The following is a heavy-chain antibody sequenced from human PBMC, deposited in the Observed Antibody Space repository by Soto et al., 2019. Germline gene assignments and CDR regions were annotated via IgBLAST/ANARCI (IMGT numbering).Heavy chain of an antibody. V-gene: IGHV3-48*03. Sequence: GGSLRLSCVASEFTFSSDEGNWVRQAPGKGLEWVSYISSSGSTIHYADSVKGRFTISRDNAKNSLYLQMNSLRAEDTAVYYCARELGHYDISGYLGAYYHDGMDVWGQGTTVTVSS. D-gene: IGHD3-22*01. CDR1: EFTFSSDE. CDR3: ARELGHYDISGYLGAYYHDGMDV. J-gene: IGHJ6*02. CDR2: ISSSGSTI.